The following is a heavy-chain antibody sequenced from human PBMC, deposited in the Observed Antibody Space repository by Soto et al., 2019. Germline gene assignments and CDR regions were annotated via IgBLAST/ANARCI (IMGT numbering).Heavy chain of an antibody. V-gene: IGHV3-33*01. Sequence: GVSLSLSCAASGFTFSNYGVHWVRQAPGKGLEWVAVIWYDGSSEYYTESVKGRFTISRDNSKNTLYLQMNSLRAEDTAVYYCARVPGSGTYYDNRIANDAFDIWGQGTMVTVSS. CDR2: IWYDGSSE. D-gene: IGHD3-10*01. CDR1: GFTFSNYG. CDR3: ARVPGSGTYYDNRIANDAFDI. J-gene: IGHJ3*02.